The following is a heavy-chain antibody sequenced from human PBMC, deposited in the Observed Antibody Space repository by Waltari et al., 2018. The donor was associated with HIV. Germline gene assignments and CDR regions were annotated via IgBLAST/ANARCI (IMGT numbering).Heavy chain of an antibody. V-gene: IGHV3-11*01. Sequence: QVQLVESGGGLVKPGGSLRLSCVSSGFSFSDYYMTWIRQAPGKGREWVSYISSGGGTKYYADSLKGRFTISRDNAKNSLFLQMSSLGADDTAVYYCARIRMLEWLSGHYMDVWGKGTTVSVSS. J-gene: IGHJ6*03. D-gene: IGHD3-3*01. CDR1: GFSFSDYY. CDR2: ISSGGGTK. CDR3: ARIRMLEWLSGHYMDV.